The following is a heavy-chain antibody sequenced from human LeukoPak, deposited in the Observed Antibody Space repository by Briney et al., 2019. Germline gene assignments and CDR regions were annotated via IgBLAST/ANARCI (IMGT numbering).Heavy chain of an antibody. D-gene: IGHD3-22*01. CDR2: INHDGSST. CDR1: GFTFTTFW. J-gene: IGHJ4*02. CDR3: VRDWGYDSSGYWQKYFDT. Sequence: GGSLRLSCAASGFTFTTFWMHWVRQAPGKELVWVSRINHDGSSTNYADSVKGRFTISRDNAKNTVYLQMNSLRAEDTAVYYGVRDWGYDSSGYWQKYFDTWGQGTLVTVSS. V-gene: IGHV3-74*01.